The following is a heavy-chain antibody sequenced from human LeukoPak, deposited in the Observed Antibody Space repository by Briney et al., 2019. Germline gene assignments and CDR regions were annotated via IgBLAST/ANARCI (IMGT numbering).Heavy chain of an antibody. CDR1: GASISSYY. D-gene: IGHD5-18*01. CDR2: IFYSGSS. J-gene: IGHJ4*02. V-gene: IGHV4-59*01. Sequence: SETLSLTCTVSGASISSYYWSWIRQPPGKGLEWIGYIFYSGSSNYNPSLKSRVTISVDTSENQVSLKLSSVTAADTAVYYCARQRSYGPEPYDYWGQGTLVTVSP. CDR3: ARQRSYGPEPYDY.